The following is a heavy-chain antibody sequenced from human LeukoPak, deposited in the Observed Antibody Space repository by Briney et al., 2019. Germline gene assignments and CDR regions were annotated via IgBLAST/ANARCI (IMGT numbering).Heavy chain of an antibody. CDR3: AGGGGRHVEY. Sequence: GGSLRLSCAASGFTFSSYWMSWVRQAPGKGLEWVANIKEDGSEKNYVDSVKGRFTISRDNAKNSLYLQMNSLRAEDTAVYYPAGGGGRHVEYWGQGNLVTVSS. D-gene: IGHD2/OR15-2a*01. V-gene: IGHV3-7*05. J-gene: IGHJ4*02. CDR2: IKEDGSEK. CDR1: GFTFSSYW.